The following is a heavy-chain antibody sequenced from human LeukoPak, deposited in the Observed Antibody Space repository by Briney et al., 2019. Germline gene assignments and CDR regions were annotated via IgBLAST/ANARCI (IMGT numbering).Heavy chain of an antibody. D-gene: IGHD1-7*01. CDR1: GFSFSDYY. CDR2: IGSSSSSI. Sequence: PGGSLRLSCAASGFSFSDYYMGWIRQTPGKGLEWVSYIGSSSSSIYYADSVKGRFTISRDNAENSLYLQMNSLRAEDTAVYYCARGDNWNYGVDYWGQGTLVTVSS. J-gene: IGHJ4*02. V-gene: IGHV3-11*04. CDR3: ARGDNWNYGVDY.